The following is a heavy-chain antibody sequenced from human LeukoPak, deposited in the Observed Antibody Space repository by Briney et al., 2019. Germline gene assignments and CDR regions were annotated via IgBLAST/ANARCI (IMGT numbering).Heavy chain of an antibody. J-gene: IGHJ3*02. CDR3: ARDSRSTYYDRAFDI. V-gene: IGHV4-61*08. D-gene: IGHD3-16*01. CDR1: GGSISSGGYY. CDR2: IYYSGST. Sequence: ASQTLSLTCTVSGGSISSGGYYWSWIRQPPGKGLEWIGYIYYSGSTNYNPSLKSRVTISVDTSKNQFSLKLSSVTAADTAVYYCARDSRSTYYDRAFDIWGQGTMVTVSS.